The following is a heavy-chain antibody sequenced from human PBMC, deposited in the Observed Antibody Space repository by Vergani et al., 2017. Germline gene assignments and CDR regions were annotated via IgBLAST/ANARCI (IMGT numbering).Heavy chain of an antibody. CDR3: ARDGGAAGLHNYYYYGMDV. J-gene: IGHJ6*02. Sequence: EVQLVESGGGLVKPGGSLRLSCAASGFTFSSYSMNWVRQAPGKGLEWVSSISSSSSYIYYADSVKGRFTISRDNAKNSLYLQMNSLRAEDTAVYYCARDGGAAGLHNYYYYGMDVWGQGTTVTVSS. V-gene: IGHV3-21*01. CDR2: ISSSSSYI. CDR1: GFTFSSYS. D-gene: IGHD6-13*01.